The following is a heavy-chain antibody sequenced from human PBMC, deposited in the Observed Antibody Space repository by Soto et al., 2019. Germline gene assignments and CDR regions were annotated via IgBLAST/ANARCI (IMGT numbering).Heavy chain of an antibody. J-gene: IGHJ4*02. D-gene: IGHD3-9*01. Sequence: EVQLVESGGGFVQPGESLRLSCAASGFTFSLSAMSWVRQAPGRGLEWVSSISGGGSSTDYAESVKGRFTISRDNSKHTVHLQMNSLRAEDTAVYYCAKGPEYDILTGCDFWGQGALVTVSS. CDR3: AKGPEYDILTGCDF. CDR2: ISGGGSST. CDR1: GFTFSLSA. V-gene: IGHV3-23*04.